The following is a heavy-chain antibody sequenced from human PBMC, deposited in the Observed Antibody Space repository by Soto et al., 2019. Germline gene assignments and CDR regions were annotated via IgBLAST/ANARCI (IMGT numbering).Heavy chain of an antibody. D-gene: IGHD3-16*02. CDR3: AKDRGVTVKAGDAFDV. CDR1: GFTLSMSA. J-gene: IGHJ3*01. CDR2: ISDSGDRT. Sequence: EVQLMESGGGLVQPGGSLRLSCASSGFTLSMSAVNWVRQAPGKGLEWVSYISDSGDRTYYADSVKGRFTISRARSKNTVSLQMDILRAEDTAVYYCAKDRGVTVKAGDAFDVCGQGTKVTVSS. V-gene: IGHV3-23*01.